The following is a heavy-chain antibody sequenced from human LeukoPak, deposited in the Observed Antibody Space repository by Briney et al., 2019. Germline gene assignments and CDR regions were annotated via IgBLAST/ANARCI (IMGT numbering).Heavy chain of an antibody. D-gene: IGHD2-15*01. J-gene: IGHJ5*02. CDR1: GYTFTGYY. V-gene: IGHV1-2*02. CDR2: INLNSGGT. Sequence: ASVKVSCKASGYTFTGYYMHWVRQAPGQGLEWMGWINLNSGGTNYAQKFQGRVTMTRDTSISAAYMELSSLRSEDTAVYYCATAPRGYCSGGSCWLDPWGQGTLVTVSS. CDR3: ATAPRGYCSGGSCWLDP.